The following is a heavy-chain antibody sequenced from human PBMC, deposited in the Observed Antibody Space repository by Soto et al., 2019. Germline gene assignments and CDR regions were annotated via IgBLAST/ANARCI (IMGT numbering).Heavy chain of an antibody. D-gene: IGHD3-16*01. Sequence: GGSLRLSCAASGFTFSSYWMSWVRQAPGKGLEWVANIKQDGSEKYYVDSVKGRFTISRDNAKNSLYLQMNSLGAEDTAVYYCAREGAANFDAFDIWGQGTMVTVSS. CDR3: AREGAANFDAFDI. CDR2: IKQDGSEK. V-gene: IGHV3-7*01. J-gene: IGHJ3*02. CDR1: GFTFSSYW.